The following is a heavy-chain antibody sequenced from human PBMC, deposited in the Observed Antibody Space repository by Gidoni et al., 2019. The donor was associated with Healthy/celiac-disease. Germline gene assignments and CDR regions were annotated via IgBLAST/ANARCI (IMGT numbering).Heavy chain of an antibody. Sequence: QVPLQESAPGLVKPSQTLSLTCTVSCGSISSGGYYWSWSRQHPGKGLEWIGYIYYSGSTYYNPALKSRVTISVDTSKNQFSLKLSSVTAADTAVYYCATYCSGGSCYTGGAFDIWGQGTMVTVSS. J-gene: IGHJ3*02. V-gene: IGHV4-31*03. CDR1: CGSISSGGYY. CDR2: IYYSGST. CDR3: ATYCSGGSCYTGGAFDI. D-gene: IGHD2-15*01.